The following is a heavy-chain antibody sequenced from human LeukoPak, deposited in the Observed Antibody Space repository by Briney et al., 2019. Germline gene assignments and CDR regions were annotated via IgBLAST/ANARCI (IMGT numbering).Heavy chain of an antibody. Sequence: SETLSLTCTVSGGSISSYYWSWIRQPPGKGLEWIGYIYYSGSTNYNPSLKSRVTISVDTSKNQFSLKLSSVTAADTAVYYCASGEMDCGGDCPYAFDIWGQGTMVTVSS. V-gene: IGHV4-59*01. CDR2: IYYSGST. D-gene: IGHD2-21*02. J-gene: IGHJ3*02. CDR3: ASGEMDCGGDCPYAFDI. CDR1: GGSISSYY.